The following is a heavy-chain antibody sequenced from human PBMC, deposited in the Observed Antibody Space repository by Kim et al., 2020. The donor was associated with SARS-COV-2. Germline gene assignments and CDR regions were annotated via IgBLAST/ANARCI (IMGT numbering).Heavy chain of an antibody. CDR1: GFTFSSYS. Sequence: GGSLRLSCAASGFTFSSYSMNWVRQAPGKGLEWVSSISSSSSYIYYADSVKGRFTISRDNAKNSLYLQMNSLRAEDTAVYYCATKDYSSSPKYYYYYGMDVWGQGTTVTVSS. D-gene: IGHD6-6*01. CDR3: ATKDYSSSPKYYYYYGMDV. J-gene: IGHJ6*02. CDR2: ISSSSSYI. V-gene: IGHV3-21*01.